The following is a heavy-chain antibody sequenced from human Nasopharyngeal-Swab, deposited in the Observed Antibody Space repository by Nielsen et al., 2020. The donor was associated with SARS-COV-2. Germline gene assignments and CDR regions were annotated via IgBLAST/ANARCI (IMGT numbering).Heavy chain of an antibody. D-gene: IGHD3-22*01. Sequence: GSLRLSCTVSGGSISSSSYYWGWIRQPPGKGLEWIGSIYYSGSTYYNPSLKSRVTISVDTSKNQFSLKLSSVTAADTAVYYCARHRHRSSGNPHHFDYWGQGTLVTVSS. CDR3: ARHRHRSSGNPHHFDY. CDR1: GGSISSSSYY. CDR2: IYYSGST. V-gene: IGHV4-39*01. J-gene: IGHJ4*02.